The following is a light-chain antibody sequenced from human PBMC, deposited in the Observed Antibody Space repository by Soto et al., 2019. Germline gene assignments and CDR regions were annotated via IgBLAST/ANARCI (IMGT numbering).Light chain of an antibody. Sequence: DIQMTQSPSSLSASVGDRVTITCRAGQDINIYLAWYQQKPGKVPKLLISAASTLQSGVPSRFSGSGSGTEFTLTISCLQPEDVATYYCQKYDDAPLTFGGGTKVEIK. CDR3: QKYDDAPLT. V-gene: IGKV1-27*01. CDR2: AAS. CDR1: QDINIY. J-gene: IGKJ4*01.